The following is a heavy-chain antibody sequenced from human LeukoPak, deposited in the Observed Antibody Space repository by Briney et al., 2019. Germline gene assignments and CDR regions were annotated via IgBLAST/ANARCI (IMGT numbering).Heavy chain of an antibody. Sequence: GGSLRLSCAASGFTFSSYWMSWVRQAPGKGLEWVANIKQDGSEKYYVDSVKGRFTISRDNAKNSLYLQMNSLRAEDTAVYYCASFAYDSSGSFDYWGQGTLVTVSS. CDR2: IKQDGSEK. CDR1: GFTFSSYW. CDR3: ASFAYDSSGSFDY. D-gene: IGHD3-22*01. V-gene: IGHV3-7*01. J-gene: IGHJ4*02.